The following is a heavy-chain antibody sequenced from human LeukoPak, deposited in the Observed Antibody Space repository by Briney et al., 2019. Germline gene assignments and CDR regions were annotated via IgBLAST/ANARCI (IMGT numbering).Heavy chain of an antibody. D-gene: IGHD6-19*01. V-gene: IGHV4-59*01. CDR1: GGSISSYY. CDR3: ARSSQWLVPGYLDY. CDR2: IYYSGST. J-gene: IGHJ4*02. Sequence: SETLSLTCTVSGGSISSYYWSWIRQPPGKGLEWIGYIYYSGSTNYNPSLKSRVTISVDTSKNQFSLKLSSVTAADTAVYYCARSSQWLVPGYLDYWGQGTLVTVSS.